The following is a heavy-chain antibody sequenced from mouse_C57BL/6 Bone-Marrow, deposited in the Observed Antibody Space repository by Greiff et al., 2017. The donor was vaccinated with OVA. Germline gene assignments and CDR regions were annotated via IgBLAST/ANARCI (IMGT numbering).Heavy chain of an antibody. CDR1: GFTFSDYG. D-gene: IGHD1-1*01. J-gene: IGHJ1*03. CDR2: ISSGSSTI. CDR3: ARLNYSSSPSYWYFDV. Sequence: EVQLQESGGGLVKPGGSLKLSCAASGFTFSDYGMHWVRQAPEKGLEWVAYISSGSSTIYYAATVKGRITISRDNAKNTLFRQKTSLRSEDTAMYYCARLNYSSSPSYWYFDVWGTGTTVTVSS. V-gene: IGHV5-17*01.